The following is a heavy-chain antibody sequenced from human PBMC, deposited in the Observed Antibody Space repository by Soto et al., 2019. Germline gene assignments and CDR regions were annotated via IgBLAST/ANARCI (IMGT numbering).Heavy chain of an antibody. CDR3: ARRNVDIVATSYFGY. J-gene: IGHJ4*02. CDR2: IYYSGST. Sequence: SETLSLTCTVSGGSISSYYWSWIRQPPGKGLEWIGYIYYSGSTNYNPSLKSRVTISVDTSKNQFSLKLSSVTAADTAVYYCARRNVDIVATSYFGYWGQGTLVTVSS. D-gene: IGHD5-12*01. V-gene: IGHV4-59*01. CDR1: GGSISSYY.